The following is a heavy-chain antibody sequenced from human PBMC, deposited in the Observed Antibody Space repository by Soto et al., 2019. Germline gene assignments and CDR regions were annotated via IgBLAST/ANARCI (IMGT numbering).Heavy chain of an antibody. Sequence: SVKVSCKASGGTFSSYAIRWVRQAPGHGLEGMGGLIPIFGTANYAQKFPSRVTITADKSTSTANMELSSLGSEDTAVYYCARFIGMGRRAYGMDVWGQGTTVTVSS. CDR2: LIPIFGTA. CDR1: GGTFSSYA. V-gene: IGHV1-69*06. D-gene: IGHD1-26*01. J-gene: IGHJ6*02. CDR3: ARFIGMGRRAYGMDV.